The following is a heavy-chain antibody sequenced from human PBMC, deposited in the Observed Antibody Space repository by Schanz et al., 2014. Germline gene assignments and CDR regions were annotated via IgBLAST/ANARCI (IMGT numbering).Heavy chain of an antibody. CDR2: IGTSGGT. CDR1: GFTFSSYG. J-gene: IGHJ5*02. V-gene: IGHV3-23*04. D-gene: IGHD1-1*01. Sequence: EVQLVESGGGLVQPGGSLRLSCTASGFTFSSYGMHWVRQAPGKGLEWVSTIGTSGGTNYAESVKSRFTISRDNSRNTLYLQMNSLRAEDTAVYYCARGRVLESWGQGTLVTVSS. CDR3: ARGRVLES.